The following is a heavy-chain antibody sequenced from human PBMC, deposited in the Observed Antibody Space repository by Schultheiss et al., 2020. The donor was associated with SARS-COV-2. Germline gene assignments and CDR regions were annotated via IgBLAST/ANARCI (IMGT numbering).Heavy chain of an antibody. V-gene: IGHV3-30-3*01. CDR2: ISYDGSNK. J-gene: IGHJ4*02. CDR3: ARSGGNSYYFDY. Sequence: GGSLRLSCAASGFPFANAWMTWVRQAPGKGLEWVAVISYDGSNKYYADSVKGRFTISRDNSKNTLYLQMNSLRAEDTAVYYCARSGGNSYYFDYWGQGTLVTVSS. D-gene: IGHD4-23*01. CDR1: GFPFANAW.